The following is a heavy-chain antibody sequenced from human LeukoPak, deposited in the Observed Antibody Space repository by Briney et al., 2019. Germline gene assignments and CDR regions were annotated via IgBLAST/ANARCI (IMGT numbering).Heavy chain of an antibody. V-gene: IGHV5-51*01. J-gene: IGHJ3*02. Sequence: GESLKISCKGSGYSFTSCWIGWVRQMPGKDLEWMGIIYPGDSDTRYSPSFQGQVTISADKSISTAYLQWSSLKASDTAMYYCARLVAVAGNDAFDIWGQGTMVTVSS. D-gene: IGHD6-19*01. CDR2: IYPGDSDT. CDR1: GYSFTSCW. CDR3: ARLVAVAGNDAFDI.